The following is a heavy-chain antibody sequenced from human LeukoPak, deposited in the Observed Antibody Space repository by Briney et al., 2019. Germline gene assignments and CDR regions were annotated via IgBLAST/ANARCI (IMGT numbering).Heavy chain of an antibody. CDR1: GGSISSYY. Sequence: SETLSLTCTVSGGSISSYYWSWIRQPPGKGLEWIGYIYYSGSTNYNPSLKSRVTISVDTSKNQFSLKLSSVTAADTAVYYCARSSSSWYYFDYWGQGTLVTVSS. V-gene: IGHV4-59*01. J-gene: IGHJ4*02. CDR3: ARSSSSWYYFDY. CDR2: IYYSGST. D-gene: IGHD6-13*01.